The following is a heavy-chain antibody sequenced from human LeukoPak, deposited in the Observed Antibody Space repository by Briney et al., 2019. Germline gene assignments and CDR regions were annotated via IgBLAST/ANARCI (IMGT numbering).Heavy chain of an antibody. Sequence: ASVKVSCKASGYTFTSYDINWVRQATGQGLEWMGWISAYNGNTNYAQKLQGRVTMTTDTSTSTAYMELRSLRSDDTAVYYCANVEMATMVFDYWGQGTLVTVSS. D-gene: IGHD5-24*01. CDR2: ISAYNGNT. CDR3: ANVEMATMVFDY. J-gene: IGHJ4*02. CDR1: GYTFTSYD. V-gene: IGHV1-18*01.